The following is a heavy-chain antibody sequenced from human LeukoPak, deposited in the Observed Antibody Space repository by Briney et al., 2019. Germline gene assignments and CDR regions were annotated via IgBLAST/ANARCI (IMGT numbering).Heavy chain of an antibody. CDR3: ARAPRIDYDFWGGYLDY. V-gene: IGHV4-31*03. Sequence: SETLSLTCTVSGGSISSGGYYWSWIRQHPGKGLEWFGYIYYSGSTYYNPSLKSRVTISVDTSKNQFSLKLSSVTAAETAGFYCARAPRIDYDFWGGYLDYWGQGTLVTVSS. CDR2: IYYSGST. CDR1: GGSISSGGYY. J-gene: IGHJ4*02. D-gene: IGHD3-3*01.